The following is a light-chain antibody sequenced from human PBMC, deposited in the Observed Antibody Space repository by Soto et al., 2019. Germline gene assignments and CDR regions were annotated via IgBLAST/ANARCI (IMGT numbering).Light chain of an antibody. Sequence: QSALTQPASVSGSPGQSITISCTGTSSDVGGYNYVSWYQQYPGRAPKLMIYDVTNRPSGVSNRFSGSKSGNTASLTISGLQAEDEADYYCGSYTSSSTLYVCGTGTKLTVL. V-gene: IGLV2-14*01. CDR1: SSDVGGYNY. CDR2: DVT. CDR3: GSYTSSSTLYV. J-gene: IGLJ1*01.